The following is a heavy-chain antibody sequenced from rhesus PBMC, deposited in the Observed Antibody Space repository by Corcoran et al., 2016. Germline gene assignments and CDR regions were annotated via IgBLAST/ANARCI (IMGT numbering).Heavy chain of an antibody. CDR1: GGSISGYYY. D-gene: IGHD4-23*01. CDR2: IDGNIPST. Sequence: QVKLEQWGEGLVKSSETLSLTCAVYGGSISGYYYWSWIRQAPGKGLEWIGNIDGNIPSTNHNTSLKTRVTSSKDTSTSQFSLELNSVTAADTAVDLCARAPYSNYGLSAFEFWGQGPRVTVSS. CDR3: ARAPYSNYGLSAFEF. J-gene: IGHJ3*01. V-gene: IGHV4-73*01.